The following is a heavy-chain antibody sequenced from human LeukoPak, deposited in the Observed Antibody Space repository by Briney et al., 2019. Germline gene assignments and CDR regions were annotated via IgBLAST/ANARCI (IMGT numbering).Heavy chain of an antibody. V-gene: IGHV4-34*01. CDR2: INHSGST. Sequence: SETLSLTCAVYGGSFSGYYWSWIRQPPGKGLEWIGEINHSGSTNYNPSLKSRVTISVDTSKNQFSLKLSSVTAADTAVYYCARVDSSGYYYRVQFDYWGQGTLVTVSS. CDR3: ARVDSSGYYYRVQFDY. D-gene: IGHD3-22*01. CDR1: GGSFSGYY. J-gene: IGHJ4*02.